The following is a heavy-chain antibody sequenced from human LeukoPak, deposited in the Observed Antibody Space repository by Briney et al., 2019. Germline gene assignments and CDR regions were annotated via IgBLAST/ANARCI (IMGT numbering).Heavy chain of an antibody. CDR2: IIPIFGTA. V-gene: IGHV1-69*05. D-gene: IGHD4/OR15-4a*01. Sequence: ASVKVSCKASGGTFSSYAISWVRQAPGHGLEWMGRIIPIFGTANYAQKFQGRVTITTDESTSTAYMELSSLRSEEGAVYYCERSAYGENVWYYYYYMDVWGQGTTVTGYS. CDR3: ERSAYGENVWYYYYYMDV. J-gene: IGHJ6*03. CDR1: GGTFSSYA.